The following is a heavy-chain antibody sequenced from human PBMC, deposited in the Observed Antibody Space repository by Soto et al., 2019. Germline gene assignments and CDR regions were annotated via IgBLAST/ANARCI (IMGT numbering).Heavy chain of an antibody. Sequence: GGSLRLSCAASGFTVSSNYMSWVRQAPGKGLEWVSVIYSGGSTYYADSVKGRFTISRDNSKNTLYLQMNSLRAKDTAVYYCATLIAAAGPGFDPWGQGTLVTVSS. V-gene: IGHV3-53*01. CDR1: GFTVSSNY. D-gene: IGHD6-13*01. CDR2: IYSGGST. J-gene: IGHJ5*02. CDR3: ATLIAAAGPGFDP.